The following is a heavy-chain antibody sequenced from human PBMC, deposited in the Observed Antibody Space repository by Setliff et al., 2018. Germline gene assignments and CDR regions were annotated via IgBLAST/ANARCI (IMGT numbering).Heavy chain of an antibody. Sequence: GGSLRLSCAASGFTFSSYTMNWVRQAPGQGLEWVSSIDSSSTWIYYADSVKGRFTISRDNAKNSLYLQMNSLRAEDTALYYCAREARMGCFDYWGQGTPVTAPQ. CDR3: AREARMGCFDY. CDR2: IDSSSTWI. V-gene: IGHV3-21*04. CDR1: GFTFSSYT. D-gene: IGHD6-19*01. J-gene: IGHJ4*02.